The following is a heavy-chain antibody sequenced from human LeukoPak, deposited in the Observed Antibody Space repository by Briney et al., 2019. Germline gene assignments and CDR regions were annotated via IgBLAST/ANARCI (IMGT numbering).Heavy chain of an antibody. V-gene: IGHV3-74*01. CDR3: VRGQAMADF. CDR1: GFTFSNYW. J-gene: IGHJ4*02. D-gene: IGHD3-3*01. CDR2: VNSDGSST. Sequence: GRSLRLSCAASGFTFSNYWMHWVRQAPGKGLVWVSRVNSDGSSTSYADPVKGRFTISRDNAKNTVYLQMKSLRAEDTAVYYCVRGQAMADFWGQGTLVTVSS.